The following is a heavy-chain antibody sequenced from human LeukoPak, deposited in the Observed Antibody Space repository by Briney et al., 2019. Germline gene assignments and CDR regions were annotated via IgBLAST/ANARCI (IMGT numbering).Heavy chain of an antibody. CDR1: GYTFTSYD. V-gene: IGHV1-8*01. Sequence: GASVKVSCKASGYTFTSYDINWVRQATGQGLEWMGWMNPNSGNTGYAQKFQGRVTMTRNTSISTAYMELSSLRSEDTAVYYCARRLIYYYDSSGYYGYWGQGTLVTVSS. D-gene: IGHD3-22*01. CDR2: MNPNSGNT. J-gene: IGHJ4*02. CDR3: ARRLIYYYDSSGYYGY.